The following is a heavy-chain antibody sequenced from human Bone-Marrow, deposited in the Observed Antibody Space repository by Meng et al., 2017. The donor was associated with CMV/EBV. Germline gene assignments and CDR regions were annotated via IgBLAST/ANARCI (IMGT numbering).Heavy chain of an antibody. CDR3: ARGLSPDFWSGYQVYGMDI. CDR2: ITSHGGST. CDR1: GFTFGSYA. D-gene: IGHD3-3*01. V-gene: IGHV3-64*02. Sequence: GESPKISCAASGFTFGSYAMHWVRQAPGKGLEYVSAITSHGGSTSYAESVKGRFTISRDNSKNTLYLQMGRLRAEDRAVDFWARGLSPDFWSGYQVYGMDIWGQGTTVTVSS. J-gene: IGHJ6*02.